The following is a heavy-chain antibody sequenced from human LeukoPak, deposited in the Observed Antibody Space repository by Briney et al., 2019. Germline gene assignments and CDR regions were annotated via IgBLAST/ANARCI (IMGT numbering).Heavy chain of an antibody. Sequence: PSETLSLTCTVSGGSINNGPYYWAWIRQPPGKGLEWIASSYYSGSTYYNPSLVSRVTISVDTSKNQLSLKLSSVTAADAAVYFCARPLNPYYYMDVWGKGTTVIVSS. CDR3: ARPLNPYYYMDV. V-gene: IGHV4-39*01. J-gene: IGHJ6*03. CDR1: GGSINNGPYY. D-gene: IGHD4/OR15-4a*01. CDR2: SYYSGST.